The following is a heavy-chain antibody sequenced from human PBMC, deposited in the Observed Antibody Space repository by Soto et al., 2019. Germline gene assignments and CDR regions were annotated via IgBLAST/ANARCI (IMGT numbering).Heavy chain of an antibody. CDR1: GFTFNNYA. CDR2: IRNSGGFT. V-gene: IGHV3-23*01. CDR3: EKDYFETKGPYFFDY. Sequence: VQLLESGGGLVQPGGSLRLSCAASGFTFNNYAMNWVRQAPGKGLEWVSAIRNSGGFTYYADYVKGRFTISRDNSKNTLYLHMNSLRAEDTALYYCEKDYFETKGPYFFDYWGKGPMVTVSS. D-gene: IGHD1-26*01. J-gene: IGHJ4*02.